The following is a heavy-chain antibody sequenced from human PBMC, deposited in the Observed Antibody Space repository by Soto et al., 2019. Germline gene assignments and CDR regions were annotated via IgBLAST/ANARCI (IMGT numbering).Heavy chain of an antibody. CDR3: AREFGAYYYDSSALMGVHYFEY. J-gene: IGHJ4*02. CDR2: IYYSGST. CDR1: GGSISSYY. Sequence: SETLCLTCTVSGGSISSYYWSWIRKPPGKGLEWIWYIYYSGSTNYNPSLKSRVTISVDTSKNQFSLKLSSVTAADTAVYYCAREFGAYYYDSSALMGVHYFEYWGQGTLVTVSS. V-gene: IGHV4-59*01. D-gene: IGHD3-22*01.